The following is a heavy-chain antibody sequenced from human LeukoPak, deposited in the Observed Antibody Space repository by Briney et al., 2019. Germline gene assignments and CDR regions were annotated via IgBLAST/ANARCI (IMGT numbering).Heavy chain of an antibody. V-gene: IGHV3-64D*09. CDR3: VNITSGSGGDY. Sequence: GGSLRLSYPASGFTCSSHSMYWVRQAPGKGLEYVSGISSNGGSTYYADSVKGRFTISRDNSKNTLYLQMSSLRAEDTAVYYCVNITSGSGGDYWGQGTLVTVSS. CDR1: GFTCSSHS. J-gene: IGHJ4*02. CDR2: ISSNGGST. D-gene: IGHD6-19*01.